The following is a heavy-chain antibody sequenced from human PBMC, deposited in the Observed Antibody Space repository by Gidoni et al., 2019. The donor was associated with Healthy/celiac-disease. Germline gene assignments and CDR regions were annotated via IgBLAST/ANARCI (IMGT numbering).Heavy chain of an antibody. J-gene: IGHJ4*02. V-gene: IGHV3-48*02. D-gene: IGHD3-22*01. CDR2: ISSSSSTI. Sequence: EVQLVESGGGLVQPGGSLRLSCAASGFTFSSYSMNWVRQAPGKGLEWVSYISSSSSTIYYADSVKGRFTISRDNAKNSLYLQMNSLRDEDTAVYYCARAGAHYYDSSGREWGQGTLVTVSS. CDR1: GFTFSSYS. CDR3: ARAGAHYYDSSGRE.